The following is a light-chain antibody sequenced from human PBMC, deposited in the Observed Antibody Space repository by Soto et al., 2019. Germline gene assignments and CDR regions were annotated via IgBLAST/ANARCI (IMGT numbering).Light chain of an antibody. V-gene: IGLV6-57*01. CDR3: QSYDSSNRV. Sequence: NFMLTQPHSVSESPGKKVTISCTRSSGSIASNYVQWYQQRPGSSPTTVIYEDNQRPSGVPDRFSGSIDSSSNSASLTISGLKTEDEADDYCQSYDSSNRVFGGGTKLTFL. CDR2: EDN. J-gene: IGLJ3*02. CDR1: SGSIASNY.